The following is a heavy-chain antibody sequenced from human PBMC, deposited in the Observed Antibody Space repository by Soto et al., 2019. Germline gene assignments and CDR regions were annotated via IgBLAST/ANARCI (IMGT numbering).Heavy chain of an antibody. V-gene: IGHV4-30-4*01. CDR3: ARALTFYSSGWYDY. J-gene: IGHJ4*02. CDR2: IYYSGST. Sequence: KTSETLSLTCTVSGGSISSGDYYFSWIRQPPGKGLEWIGHIYYSGSTYYNPSLKSRVTISVDTSKNQFSLKLSSVTAADTAVYYCARALTFYSSGWYDYWGQGTLVPVFS. D-gene: IGHD6-19*01. CDR1: GGSISSGDYY.